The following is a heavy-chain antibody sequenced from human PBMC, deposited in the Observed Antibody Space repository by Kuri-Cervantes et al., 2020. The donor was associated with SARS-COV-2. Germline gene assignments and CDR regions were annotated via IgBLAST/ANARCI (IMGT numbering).Heavy chain of an antibody. V-gene: IGHV4-4*02. D-gene: IGHD3-10*01. Sequence: SETLSLTCAVSGGSISSSNWWSWVRQPPGKGLEWIGEIYHSGSTNYNPSLKSQVTISVDKSKNQFSLKLSSVTAADTAVYYCARSGEDYPFDYWGQGTLVTVSS. CDR1: GGSISSSNW. CDR3: ARSGEDYPFDY. J-gene: IGHJ4*02. CDR2: IYHSGST.